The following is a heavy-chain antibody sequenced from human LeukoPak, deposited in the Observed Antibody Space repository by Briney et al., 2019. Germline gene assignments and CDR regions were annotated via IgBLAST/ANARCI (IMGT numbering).Heavy chain of an antibody. V-gene: IGHV1-18*01. CDR3: ARAGLTTDSSANY. J-gene: IGHJ4*02. Sequence: ASVKVSCKASGYTFTSDGISWVRQAPGQGLEWMGWISPYSGDTNYAQNLQGRVTMTTDTSTSTAYMELRSLRSDDTAVYYCARAGLTTDSSANYWGQGSLVTVSS. CDR1: GYTFTSDG. CDR2: ISPYSGDT. D-gene: IGHD3-22*01.